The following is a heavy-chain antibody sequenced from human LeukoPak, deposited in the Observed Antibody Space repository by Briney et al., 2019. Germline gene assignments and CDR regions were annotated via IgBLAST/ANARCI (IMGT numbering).Heavy chain of an antibody. CDR2: IIPIFGTA. D-gene: IGHD6-19*01. CDR3: ARAPVAGLLFDY. CDR1: GGTFSSYA. V-gene: IGHV1-69*13. J-gene: IGHJ4*02. Sequence: ASVKVSCKASGGTFSSYAISWVRQAPGQGLEWMGGIIPIFGTANYAQKFQGRVTITADESTGTAYMELSSLRSEDTAVYYCARAPVAGLLFDYWGQGTLVTVSS.